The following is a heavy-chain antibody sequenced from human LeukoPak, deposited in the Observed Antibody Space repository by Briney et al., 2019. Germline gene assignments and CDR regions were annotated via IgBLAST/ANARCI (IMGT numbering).Heavy chain of an antibody. J-gene: IGHJ3*02. V-gene: IGHV1-2*02. D-gene: IGHD4-23*01. Sequence: ASVKVSCEASGYTFTGYYMHWVRQAPGQGLEWMGWINPNSGGTNYAQKFQGRVTMTRDTSISTAYMELSRLRSDDTAVYYCARDREVTRYTFDIWGQGTMVTVSS. CDR2: INPNSGGT. CDR1: GYTFTGYY. CDR3: ARDREVTRYTFDI.